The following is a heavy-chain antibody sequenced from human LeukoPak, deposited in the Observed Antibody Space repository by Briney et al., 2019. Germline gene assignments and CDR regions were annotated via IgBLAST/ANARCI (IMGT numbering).Heavy chain of an antibody. V-gene: IGHV5-51*01. CDR2: IYPGYSDA. D-gene: IGHD6-13*01. J-gene: IGHJ5*02. CDR1: GYRLTNNW. CDR3: VRFALSSSLDH. Sequence: GESLKISCKISGYRLTNNWIGWGRQVPGKGLEWMGLIYPGYSDAIDSPSLQCQVTLSVDTSISTAYLQLGGLRASDTAIYYCVRFALSSSLDHWGQGTLVTVSS.